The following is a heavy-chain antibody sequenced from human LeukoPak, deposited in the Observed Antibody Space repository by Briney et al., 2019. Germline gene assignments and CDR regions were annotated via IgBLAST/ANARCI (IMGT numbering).Heavy chain of an antibody. CDR2: IYYSGSA. CDR3: AREGVEMTTAYYFDF. D-gene: IGHD2-21*01. Sequence: SETLSLTCTVSAASMKTYYWTWIRQSPGKGLEWLGYIYYSGSANYNPSLRNRVTISVDTSESQFSLNLTSVTAADTAIYYCAREGVEMTTAYYFDFWGQGILVTVSS. V-gene: IGHV4-59*01. J-gene: IGHJ4*02. CDR1: AASMKTYY.